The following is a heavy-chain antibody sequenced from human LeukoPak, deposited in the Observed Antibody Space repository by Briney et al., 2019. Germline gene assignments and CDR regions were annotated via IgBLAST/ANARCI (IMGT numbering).Heavy chain of an antibody. CDR3: ARQTYYDYVWGSFLETPYLDY. V-gene: IGHV3-7*03. CDR1: GFTFSNYL. J-gene: IGHJ4*02. Sequence: GGSLRLSCAASGFTFSNYLMSWVRQAPGKGLEWVANIKKDGSEKYYVDSAKGRFTISRDNAKNSLYLQMNSLRADDTAVYYCARQTYYDYVWGSFLETPYLDYWGQGTLVTVSS. D-gene: IGHD3-16*01. CDR2: IKKDGSEK.